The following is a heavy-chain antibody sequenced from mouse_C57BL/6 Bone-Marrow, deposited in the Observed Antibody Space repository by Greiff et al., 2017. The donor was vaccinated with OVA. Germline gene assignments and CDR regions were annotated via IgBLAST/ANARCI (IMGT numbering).Heavy chain of an antibody. CDR3: AGSSDHLYDAMDY. CDR2: IDPNSGGT. Sequence: QVQLQQPGAELVKPGASVKLSCKASGYTFTSYWMHWVKQRPGRGLEWIGRIDPNSGGTKYNEKFKSKATLTVDKPSSTAYMQLINLTSEDSAVYYCAGSSDHLYDAMDYWGQGTSVTVSS. D-gene: IGHD1-3*01. V-gene: IGHV1-72*01. J-gene: IGHJ4*01. CDR1: GYTFTSYW.